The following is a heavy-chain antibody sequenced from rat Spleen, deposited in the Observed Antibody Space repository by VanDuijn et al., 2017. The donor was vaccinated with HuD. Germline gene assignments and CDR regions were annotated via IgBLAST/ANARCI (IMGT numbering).Heavy chain of an antibody. CDR1: GFSLTRYH. D-gene: IGHD1-6*01. Sequence: QVQLKESGPGLVQPSQTLSLTCTVSGFSLTRYHVTWVRQPPGKGLEWMGVIWTGGSTSYNSLLKSRLSISRDISKRQVFLRMSSLQTEDTSTYYCARDAGILRYWGQGVMVTVSS. CDR3: ARDAGILRY. V-gene: IGHV2-43*01. CDR2: IWTGGST. J-gene: IGHJ2*01.